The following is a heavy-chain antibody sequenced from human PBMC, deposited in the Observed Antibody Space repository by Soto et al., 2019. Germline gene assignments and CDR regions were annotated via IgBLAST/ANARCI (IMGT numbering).Heavy chain of an antibody. CDR2: IYYSGRT. D-gene: IGHD2-21*02. CDR3: ARQRTTVVTQAYFDH. J-gene: IGHJ4*02. Sequence: KTSETLSLTCIVSGESISSSSYYWGWIRQPPGKGLEWIGSIYYSGRTYYNPSFKSRVTISIDTSKNQSSLKLSSVTPTDTAVYYCARQRTTVVTQAYFDHWGQGALVTVSS. V-gene: IGHV4-39*01. CDR1: GESISSSSYY.